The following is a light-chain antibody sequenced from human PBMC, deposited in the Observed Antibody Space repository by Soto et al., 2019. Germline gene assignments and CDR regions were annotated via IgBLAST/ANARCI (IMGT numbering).Light chain of an antibody. CDR1: SSNIGAGYD. J-gene: IGLJ2*01. V-gene: IGLV1-40*01. CDR3: QSYDSSLSGSV. Sequence: QSVLTQPPSVSGAPGQRVTISCTGSSSNIGAGYDVHWYQHLPGTAPKLLIYDNTNRPSGVPDRFSGSRSATSASLAITGLQAEDEADYYCQSYDSSLSGSVFGGGTKLTVL. CDR2: DNT.